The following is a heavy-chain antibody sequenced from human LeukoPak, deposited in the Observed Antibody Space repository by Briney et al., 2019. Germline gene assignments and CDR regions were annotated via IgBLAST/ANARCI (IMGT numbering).Heavy chain of an antibody. D-gene: IGHD1-1*01. CDR1: GFTLSNYA. V-gene: IGHV3-64*01. CDR3: ARSQLVLEYFDY. J-gene: IGHJ4*02. Sequence: GGSLRLSCAASGFTLSNYAMHWVRQAPGKGLEYVSVISSNGGTTYYANSVKGRFTISRDTSKNTLYLQMGSLRPDDMAVYFCARSQLVLEYFDYWGQGTLVTVSS. CDR2: ISSNGGTT.